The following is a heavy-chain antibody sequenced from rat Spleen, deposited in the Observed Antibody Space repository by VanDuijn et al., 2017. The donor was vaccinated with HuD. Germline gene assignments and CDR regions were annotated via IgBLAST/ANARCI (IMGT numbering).Heavy chain of an antibody. Sequence: EVQLVESDGGLVQPGRSLKLSCAASGFTFSDYYMAWVRQAPTKGLEWVATISYDGSSTYYRDSVKGRFTISRDNAKITLYLQMDSLRSEDTATYYCASQRTMIDWGQGVMVTVSS. CDR3: ASQRTMID. V-gene: IGHV5-29*01. J-gene: IGHJ2*01. CDR2: ISYDGSST. D-gene: IGHD1-12*01. CDR1: GFTFSDYY.